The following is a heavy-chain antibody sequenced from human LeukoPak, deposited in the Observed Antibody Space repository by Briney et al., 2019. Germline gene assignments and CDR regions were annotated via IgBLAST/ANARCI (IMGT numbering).Heavy chain of an antibody. CDR2: IYHSWST. Sequence: SETLSLTCTVSGGSISSYYWGWIRQPPGKGLEWLGSIYHSWSTYYNPSLKSRVTISGDTSKNQFSLKLSSVTAADTAVYYCARLGPMIVVVIWAFDIWGQGTMVTVSS. D-gene: IGHD3-22*01. J-gene: IGHJ3*02. CDR1: GGSISSYY. CDR3: ARLGPMIVVVIWAFDI. V-gene: IGHV4-38-2*02.